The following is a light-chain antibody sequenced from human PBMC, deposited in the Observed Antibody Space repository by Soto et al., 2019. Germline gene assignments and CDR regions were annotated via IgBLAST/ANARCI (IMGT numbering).Light chain of an antibody. CDR3: QQRSNWIT. Sequence: EIVMTQSPATLSVSPGKRSTLSCRASQSVSSYLAWYQQKPGHAPRLLIYDASNRATGIPARLSGSGSGTDFTLTISSLEPEDFAVYYCQQRSNWITFGQGTRLEIK. CDR2: DAS. J-gene: IGKJ5*01. CDR1: QSVSSY. V-gene: IGKV3-11*01.